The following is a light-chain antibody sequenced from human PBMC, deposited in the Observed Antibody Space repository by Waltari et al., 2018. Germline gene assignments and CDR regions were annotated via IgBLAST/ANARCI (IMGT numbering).Light chain of an antibody. V-gene: IGLV2-14*01. CDR3: SSYTSSSTWV. Sequence: QSALTQPASVSGSPGQSITISCTGTSSAVGGYTYVSWYQQHPGKAPKVMIYDVSKRPSGVSNRFSGSKSGNTASLTISGLQAEDEADYYCSSYTSSSTWVFGGGTKLTVL. CDR2: DVS. CDR1: SSAVGGYTY. J-gene: IGLJ3*02.